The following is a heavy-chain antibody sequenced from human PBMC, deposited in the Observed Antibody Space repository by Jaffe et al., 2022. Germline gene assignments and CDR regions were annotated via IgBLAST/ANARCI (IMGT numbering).Heavy chain of an antibody. V-gene: IGHV3-48*03. D-gene: IGHD5-12*01. Sequence: EVQLVESGGGLVQPGGSLRLSCAASGFTFSSYEMNWVRQAPGKGLEWVSYISSSGSTIYYADSVKGRFTISRDNAKNSLYLQMNSLRAEDTAVYYCARDFYPQMATNQNSDAFDIWGQGTMVTVSS. CDR3: ARDFYPQMATNQNSDAFDI. CDR2: ISSSGSTI. J-gene: IGHJ3*02. CDR1: GFTFSSYE.